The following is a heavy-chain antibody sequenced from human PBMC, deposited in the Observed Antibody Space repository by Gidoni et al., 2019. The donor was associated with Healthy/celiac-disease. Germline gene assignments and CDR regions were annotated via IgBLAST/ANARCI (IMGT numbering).Heavy chain of an antibody. Sequence: QVQLVESGGGLVTPGGSLSLSCAASGFTFSDSYMSWIRQVPGKGLEWVSYMSSSGSTIYYADSVKGRFTISRDNAKNSLYLQMNSLRAEDTAVDYCARGVVPAAIGWFDPWGQGTLVTVSS. V-gene: IGHV3-11*01. D-gene: IGHD2-2*01. CDR2: MSSSGSTI. J-gene: IGHJ5*02. CDR1: GFTFSDSY. CDR3: ARGVVPAAIGWFDP.